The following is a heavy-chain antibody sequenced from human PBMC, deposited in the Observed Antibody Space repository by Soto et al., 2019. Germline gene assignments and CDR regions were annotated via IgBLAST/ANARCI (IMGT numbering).Heavy chain of an antibody. Sequence: GASVKVSCKASGYTFTSYDINWVRQATGQGLEWMGWMNPNSGNTGYAQKFQGRVTMTRNTSISTAYMELSSLRSEDTAVYYCARAQGWELLKGSYDSVTNYYYYGMDVWGQGTTVTVSS. CDR3: ARAQGWELLKGSYDSVTNYYYYGMDV. CDR1: GYTFTSYD. J-gene: IGHJ6*02. V-gene: IGHV1-8*01. D-gene: IGHD1-26*01. CDR2: MNPNSGNT.